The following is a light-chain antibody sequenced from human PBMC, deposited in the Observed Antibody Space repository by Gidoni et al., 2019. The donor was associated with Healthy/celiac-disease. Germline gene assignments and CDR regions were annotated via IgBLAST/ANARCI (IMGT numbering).Light chain of an antibody. CDR3: QQYYSTPWT. CDR1: QSVLYSSNNKNY. J-gene: IGKJ1*01. V-gene: IGKV4-1*01. CDR2: WAS. Sequence: DIVMTQCPDSLAVSLVYRATINRKSSQSVLYSSNNKNYLAWYQQKPGQPPKLLIYWASTRESGVPDRFSGSGSGTDFTLTISSLQAEDVAVYYCQQYYSTPWTFGQGTKVEIK.